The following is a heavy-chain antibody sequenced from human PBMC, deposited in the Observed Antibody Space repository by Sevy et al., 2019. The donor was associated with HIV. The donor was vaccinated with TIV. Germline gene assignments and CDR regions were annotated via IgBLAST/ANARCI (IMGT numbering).Heavy chain of an antibody. CDR2: IYSDGST. D-gene: IGHD3-22*01. CDR1: GFTVSDNY. Sequence: GESLKISCAASGFTVSDNYMSWVRQAPGKGLEWVSVIYSDGSTSYADSVKGRFTISRDNSKNTLYLQMNSLRAQDTAVYYCANHASDYDSSGYLERDAFDIWGQGTMVSVSS. V-gene: IGHV3-53*01. CDR3: ANHASDYDSSGYLERDAFDI. J-gene: IGHJ3*02.